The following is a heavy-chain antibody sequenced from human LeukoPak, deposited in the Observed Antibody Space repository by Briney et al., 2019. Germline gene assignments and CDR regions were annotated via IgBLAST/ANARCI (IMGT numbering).Heavy chain of an antibody. CDR1: GYTLTELS. CDR3: ASIGGYSYGTNWFDP. CDR2: FDPEDGET. Sequence: ASVKVSCKVSGYTLTELSMHWVRQAPGKGLEWMGGFDPEDGETIYAQKFQGRVTITTNESTSTAYMELSSLRSEDTAVYYCASIGGYSYGTNWFDPWGQGTLVTVSS. J-gene: IGHJ5*02. V-gene: IGHV1-24*01. D-gene: IGHD5-18*01.